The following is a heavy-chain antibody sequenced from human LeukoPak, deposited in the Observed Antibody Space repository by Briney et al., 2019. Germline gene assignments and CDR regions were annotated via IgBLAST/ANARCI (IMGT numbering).Heavy chain of an antibody. CDR2: TYYRSKWYN. D-gene: IGHD3-10*01. Sequence: SQTLSLTCAISVDSVSSNSAAWNWIRQSPSRGLEWLGRTYYRSKWYNDYAVSVKSRITINPDTSKNQFSLQLNSVTPEDTAVYYCARELLWFGESTLFDYWGQGTLVTVSS. J-gene: IGHJ4*02. CDR3: ARELLWFGESTLFDY. CDR1: VDSVSSNSAA. V-gene: IGHV6-1*01.